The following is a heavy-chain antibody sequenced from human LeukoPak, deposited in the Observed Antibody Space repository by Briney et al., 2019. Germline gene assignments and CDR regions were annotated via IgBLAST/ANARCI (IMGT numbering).Heavy chain of an antibody. Sequence: PSETLSLTCTVSGGSISSSGFYWGWIRQSPGKGLEWIGSFYYSGRTYYNPSLKSRVTTSVDTSKNQFSLNLSSVTAADTAVYYCARGMASTLPIDYWGQGTLVTVSS. CDR1: GGSISSSGFY. V-gene: IGHV4-39*07. CDR3: ARGMASTLPIDY. D-gene: IGHD5-24*01. CDR2: FYYSGRT. J-gene: IGHJ4*02.